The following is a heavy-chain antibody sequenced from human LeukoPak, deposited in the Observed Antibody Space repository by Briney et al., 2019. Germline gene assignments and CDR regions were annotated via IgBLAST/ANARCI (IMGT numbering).Heavy chain of an antibody. CDR3: VRGVVIFGVVTNWFDP. Sequence: PSETLSLTCAVYGGSFSGYYWSWIRQPPGKGLEWIGEINHSGSTNYNPSLKSRVTISVDTSKNQFSLKLSSVTAADTAVYYCVRGVVIFGVVTNWFDPWGQGTLVTVSS. D-gene: IGHD3-3*01. V-gene: IGHV4-34*01. CDR1: GGSFSGYY. CDR2: INHSGST. J-gene: IGHJ5*02.